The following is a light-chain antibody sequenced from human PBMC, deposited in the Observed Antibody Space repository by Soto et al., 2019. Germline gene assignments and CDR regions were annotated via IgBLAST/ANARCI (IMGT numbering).Light chain of an antibody. CDR1: SSDVGGYNW. V-gene: IGLV2-14*03. J-gene: IGLJ3*02. CDR3: SSYTSNNSVV. Sequence: QSALTQPASVSGSPGQSITISCTGTSSDVGGYNWVSWYQQHTGKAPKLMIYDVSSRPSGVSNRFSGSKSGITASLTISGLQAEDEADYHCSSYTSNNSVVFGGGTKLTVL. CDR2: DVS.